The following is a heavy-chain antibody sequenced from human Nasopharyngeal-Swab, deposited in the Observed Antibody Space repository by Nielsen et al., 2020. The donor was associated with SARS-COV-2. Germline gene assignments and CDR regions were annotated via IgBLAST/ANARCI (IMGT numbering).Heavy chain of an antibody. CDR3: ARDRGGGSYFDFDY. V-gene: IGHV3-33*01. CDR1: GFTFSDFG. CDR2: IWHDGSEK. J-gene: IGHJ4*02. D-gene: IGHD1-26*01. Sequence: GESLKISCAASGFTFSDFGMHWVRQAPGKGLEWVGVIWHDGSEKYYAGSVKGRFTISRDNSRATLYLQMNSLRAEDTALYYCARDRGGGSYFDFDYWGQGILVTVSS.